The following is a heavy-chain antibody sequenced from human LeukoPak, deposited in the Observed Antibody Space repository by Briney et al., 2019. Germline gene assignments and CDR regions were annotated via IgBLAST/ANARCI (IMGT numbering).Heavy chain of an antibody. CDR2: IYYSGST. CDR1: GGSISSYY. V-gene: IGHV4-59*12. D-gene: IGHD3-3*01. Sequence: PSETLSLTCTVSGGSISSYYWSWIRQPPGKGLEWIGYIYYSGSTNYNPSLKSRVTISVDTSKNQFSLKLSSVTAADTAVYYCAGFWSGYSRWFDPWGQGTLVTVSS. J-gene: IGHJ5*02. CDR3: AGFWSGYSRWFDP.